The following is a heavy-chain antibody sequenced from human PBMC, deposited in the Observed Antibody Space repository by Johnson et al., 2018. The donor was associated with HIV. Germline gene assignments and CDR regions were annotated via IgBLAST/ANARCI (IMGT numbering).Heavy chain of an antibody. D-gene: IGHD3-10*01. Sequence: VQLVESGGGVVQPGRSLRLSCAASGFTFSSYAMHWVSQAPGKGLEWVAVISYEGSNKYYADSVKGRFTISRDNAKNSLYLQMNSLSAEDTAVYYCARLFYYEAFDIWGQGTMVTVSS. V-gene: IGHV3-30*04. CDR1: GFTFSSYA. CDR3: ARLFYYEAFDI. CDR2: ISYEGSNK. J-gene: IGHJ3*02.